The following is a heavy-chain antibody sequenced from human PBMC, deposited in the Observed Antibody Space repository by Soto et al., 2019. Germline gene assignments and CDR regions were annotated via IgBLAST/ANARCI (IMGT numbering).Heavy chain of an antibody. CDR2: IIPIFGTV. J-gene: IGHJ4*02. Sequence: QVQLVQSGAEVKKPGPSVKVSCKASGGTFSSYAISWVRQAPGQGLEWMGGIIPIFGTVNYAQKFQGRVTITADESTSTAYMELSSLRSEDTAVYYCARQAAYCGGDCYSAYFDYWGQGTLVTVSS. D-gene: IGHD2-21*02. CDR3: ARQAAYCGGDCYSAYFDY. CDR1: GGTFSSYA. V-gene: IGHV1-69*01.